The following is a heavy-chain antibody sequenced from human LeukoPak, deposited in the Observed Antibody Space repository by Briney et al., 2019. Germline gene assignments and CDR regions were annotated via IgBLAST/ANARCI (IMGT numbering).Heavy chain of an antibody. J-gene: IGHJ3*02. CDR3: AGYCSSTSCYGDAFDI. D-gene: IGHD2-2*01. V-gene: IGHV4-34*01. CDR1: GGSFSGYY. CDR2: INHSGST. Sequence: SETLSLTCAAYGGSFSGYYWSWIRQPPGKGLEWIGEINHSGSTNYNPSLKSRVTISVDTSKNQFSLKLSSVTAADTAVYYCAGYCSSTSCYGDAFDIWGQGTMVTVSS.